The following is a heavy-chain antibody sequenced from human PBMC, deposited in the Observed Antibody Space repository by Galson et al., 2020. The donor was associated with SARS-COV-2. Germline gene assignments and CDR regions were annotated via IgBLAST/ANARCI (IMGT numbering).Heavy chain of an antibody. Sequence: GESLKISCKASGYIFTSYYIHWVRQAPGQGLEWMGIINPHGVSATYAQKFQGRVTMTRDTSTSTVSMEVSRLRSEDTAIYYCAREGVGKETIVREVRNYYYGMDVWGPGTTVTVSS. CDR3: AREGVGKETIVREVRNYYYGMDV. V-gene: IGHV1-46*01. J-gene: IGHJ6*02. CDR1: GYIFTSYY. D-gene: IGHD3-10*01. CDR2: INPHGVSA.